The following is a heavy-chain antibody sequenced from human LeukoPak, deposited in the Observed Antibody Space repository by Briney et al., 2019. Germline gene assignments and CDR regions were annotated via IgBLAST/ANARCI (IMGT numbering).Heavy chain of an antibody. CDR2: IRYDGSNK. CDR3: AKGGAVPCRYY. V-gene: IGHV3-30*02. D-gene: IGHD6-19*01. CDR1: GFTFSSYG. Sequence: GGSLRLSCAASGFTFSSYGMRWVRQAPGKGLEWVAFIRYDGSNKYYADSVKGRSTISRDNYKNTLYLQMNSMRGETAAVYCCAKGGAVPCRYYWGQGTGVTVTS. J-gene: IGHJ4*02.